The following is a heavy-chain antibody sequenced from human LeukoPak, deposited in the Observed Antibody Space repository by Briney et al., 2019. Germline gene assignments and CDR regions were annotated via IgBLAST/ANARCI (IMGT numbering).Heavy chain of an antibody. J-gene: IGHJ3*02. Sequence: GGSLRLSCAASGFTFSNYVMHWVRQAPGKGLEWVAFISSDVSIKNYIDSVKGRFTISRDNFENTLYIQMNSLRAEDTAVYYCAREGYTSIVGALDAFDIWGQGTMVTVSS. CDR3: AREGYTSIVGALDAFDI. CDR2: ISSDVSIK. V-gene: IGHV3-30*04. D-gene: IGHD1-26*01. CDR1: GFTFSNYV.